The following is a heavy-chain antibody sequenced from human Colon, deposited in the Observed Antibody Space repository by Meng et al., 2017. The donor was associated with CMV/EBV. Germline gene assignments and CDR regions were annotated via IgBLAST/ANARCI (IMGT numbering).Heavy chain of an antibody. CDR1: GFAFSESG. J-gene: IGHJ5*02. CDR3: AKDLSNYASLPMDL. Sequence: GGSLRLSCVASGFAFSESGMHWIRQIPGKGLEWVAGITWTSGSTGYADSVRGRFTISRDNAKNSLYLQMNSLRLEDTGLYYCAKDLSNYASLPMDLWGQGTPVTVSS. D-gene: IGHD4-11*01. CDR2: ITWTSGST. V-gene: IGHV3-9*01.